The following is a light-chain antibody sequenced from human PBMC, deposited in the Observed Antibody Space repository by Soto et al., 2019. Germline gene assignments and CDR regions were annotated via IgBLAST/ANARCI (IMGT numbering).Light chain of an antibody. V-gene: IGKV1-33*01. CDR3: QQYDILPIT. CDR1: QDIRNY. Sequence: DIQMTQSPSSLPASVGXRVTITCRASQDIRNYLNWYQHKPGKAPKLLIYDASSLETGVPSRFSGGGSGTDFTFTISSLQPEDIATYYCQQYDILPITFGQGTRLEIK. J-gene: IGKJ5*01. CDR2: DAS.